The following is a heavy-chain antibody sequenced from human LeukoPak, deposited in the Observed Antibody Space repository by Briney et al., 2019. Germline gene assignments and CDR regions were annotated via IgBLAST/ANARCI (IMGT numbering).Heavy chain of an antibody. Sequence: GGSPRLSCAASGFTFSSYAMSWVRQAPGKGLEWVSAFSGSGGSTYYADSVKGRFTISRDNSKNTLFLQMNSLRAEDTAVYYCAKTGSSRFDYWGQGTLVTVSS. V-gene: IGHV3-23*01. J-gene: IGHJ4*02. D-gene: IGHD1-26*01. CDR2: FSGSGGST. CDR1: GFTFSSYA. CDR3: AKTGSSRFDY.